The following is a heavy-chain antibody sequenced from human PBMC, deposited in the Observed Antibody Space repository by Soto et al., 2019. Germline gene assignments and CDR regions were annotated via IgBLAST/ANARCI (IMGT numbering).Heavy chain of an antibody. V-gene: IGHV3-74*01. CDR3: ARDEDTNYYNYGMEV. CDR1: GCICSDFW. D-gene: IGHD3-10*01. CDR2: INHEWSNT. J-gene: IGHJ6*02. Sequence: PGGSXRLSCAASGCICSDFWIHWVRQVPGEGLVWVSRINHEWSNTNYADFVRGRFTISRDNSKNMLYLQMNSLRAEDAAVYYCARDEDTNYYNYGMEVWGQGTTVTV.